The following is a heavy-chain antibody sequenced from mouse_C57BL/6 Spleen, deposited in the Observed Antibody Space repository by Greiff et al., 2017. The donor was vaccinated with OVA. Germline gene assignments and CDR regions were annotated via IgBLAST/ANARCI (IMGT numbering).Heavy chain of an antibody. V-gene: IGHV5-17*01. Sequence: EVKVVESGGGLVKPGGSLKLSCAASGFTFSDYGMHWVRQAPEKGLEWVAYISSGSSTIYYADTVKGRFTISRDNAKNTLFLQMTSLRSEDTAMYYCARLSGPRAMDYWGQGTSVTVSS. CDR2: ISSGSSTI. CDR3: ARLSGPRAMDY. CDR1: GFTFSDYG. J-gene: IGHJ4*01. D-gene: IGHD3-1*01.